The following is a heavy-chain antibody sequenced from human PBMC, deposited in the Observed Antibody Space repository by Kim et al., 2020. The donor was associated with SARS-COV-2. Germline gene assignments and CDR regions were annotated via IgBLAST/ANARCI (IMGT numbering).Heavy chain of an antibody. Sequence: GGSLRLSCAASGFTFSNAWMSWVRQAPGKGLEWVGRIKSKTDGGTTDYAAPVKGRFTISRNDSKNTLYLQMNSLKTEDTAVYYCTTGKQLWSIRDYWGQGTLVTVSS. CDR1: GFTFSNAW. V-gene: IGHV3-15*01. CDR2: IKSKTDGGTT. D-gene: IGHD5-18*01. J-gene: IGHJ4*02. CDR3: TTGKQLWSIRDY.